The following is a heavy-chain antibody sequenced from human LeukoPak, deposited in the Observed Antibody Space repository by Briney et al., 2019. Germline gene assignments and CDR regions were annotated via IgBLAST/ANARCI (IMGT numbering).Heavy chain of an antibody. CDR2: IRASGPGT. D-gene: IGHD2-2*01. CDR1: GFTFSNYD. Sequence: GGSLRLSCAASGFTFSNYDMNWVRQAPGKGLEWVSSIRASGPGTYYTDSVKGRFTISRDNSKNTLYLQMNSLRAEDTAVYFCAKSYSSIYSSGDYWGQGTLVTVSS. CDR3: AKSYSSIYSSGDY. V-gene: IGHV3-23*01. J-gene: IGHJ4*02.